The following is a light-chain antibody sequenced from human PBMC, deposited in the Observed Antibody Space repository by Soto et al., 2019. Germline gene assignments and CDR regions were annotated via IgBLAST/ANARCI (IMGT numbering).Light chain of an antibody. CDR2: EVT. V-gene: IGLV2-23*02. CDR3: FSYARDSVYV. CDR1: NSNVGSYNL. J-gene: IGLJ1*01. Sequence: QYVRTQPASVSGSPRQAITIACTGTNSNVGSYNLVSWFQQHPGKAPKLVIYEVTKRPSEVSDRFSGSKSGKTASLTISGLQAEDEADYYCFSYARDSVYVFGTGTKVTVL.